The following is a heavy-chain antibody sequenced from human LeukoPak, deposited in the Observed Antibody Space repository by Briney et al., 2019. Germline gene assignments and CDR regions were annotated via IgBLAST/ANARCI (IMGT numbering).Heavy chain of an antibody. Sequence: GGSLRLSCAASGFTFSSYEMNWVRQAPGRGLDGVSFISSSGSTIHYADSVKGRFTISRDNAKNSLYLQMNSLRAEDTAVYYCARDLGYCTSTSCYSLYGMDVWGKGTTVTVSS. V-gene: IGHV3-48*03. CDR3: ARDLGYCTSTSCYSLYGMDV. CDR1: GFTFSSYE. J-gene: IGHJ6*04. CDR2: ISSSGSTI. D-gene: IGHD2-2*02.